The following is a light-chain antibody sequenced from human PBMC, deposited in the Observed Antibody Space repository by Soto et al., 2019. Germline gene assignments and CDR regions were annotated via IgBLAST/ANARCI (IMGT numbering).Light chain of an antibody. CDR1: QSVSSN. V-gene: IGKV3-20*01. CDR2: GSS. CDR3: QQYDHSPIT. Sequence: EIVFTPPPATLSVTPGKRATLFCRASQSVSSNLAWYQQKPGQAPRLLIYGSSTRATGIPDRFSCVVSGTGFTLTISRLEPEDFAADSCQQYDHSPITFGQGTRVEIK. J-gene: IGKJ5*01.